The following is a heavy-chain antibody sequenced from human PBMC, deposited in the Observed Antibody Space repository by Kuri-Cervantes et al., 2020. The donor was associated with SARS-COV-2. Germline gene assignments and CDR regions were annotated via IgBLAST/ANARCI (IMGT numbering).Heavy chain of an antibody. CDR3: AKDRYQLLPPDAFDI. D-gene: IGHD2-2*01. CDR2: IRQDGSEK. J-gene: IGHJ3*02. CDR1: GFTFSSYW. V-gene: IGHV3-7*03. Sequence: GSLRLSCAASGFTFSSYWMSWVRQAPGKGLECVANIRQDGSEKYYVDSVKGRFTISRDNSKNTLYLQMNSLRAEDTAVYYCAKDRYQLLPPDAFDIWGQGTMVTVSS.